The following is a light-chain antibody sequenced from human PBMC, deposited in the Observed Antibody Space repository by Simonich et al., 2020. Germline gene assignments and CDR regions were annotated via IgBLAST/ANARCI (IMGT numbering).Light chain of an antibody. CDR1: QSVLYSSNNKND. V-gene: IGKV4-1*01. CDR2: WAS. CDR3: QQYYSTPYT. Sequence: DIVMTQSPDSLAVSLGERVTINCKSSQSVLYSSNNKNDLAWYQQKPGQPPKLLIYWASTRESGVPDRFSGSGSGTDFTLTISSLHAEDVAVYYCQQYYSTPYTFGQGTKLEIK. J-gene: IGKJ2*01.